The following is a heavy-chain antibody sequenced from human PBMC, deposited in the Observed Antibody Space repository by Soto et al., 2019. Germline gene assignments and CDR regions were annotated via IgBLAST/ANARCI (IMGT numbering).Heavy chain of an antibody. CDR3: ARVGPPGWFDP. J-gene: IGHJ5*02. V-gene: IGHV1-2*02. Sequence: QVHLVQSGAEVKKPGASVKVSCKASGYSFTDYYMHWVRQAPDQGLEWMGWINTKTGGTNYAQRVQGRVTMTGDTSINTAYMELSRLRSDDTAVYYCARVGPPGWFDPWGQGTVVTVSS. CDR2: INTKTGGT. CDR1: GYSFTDYY.